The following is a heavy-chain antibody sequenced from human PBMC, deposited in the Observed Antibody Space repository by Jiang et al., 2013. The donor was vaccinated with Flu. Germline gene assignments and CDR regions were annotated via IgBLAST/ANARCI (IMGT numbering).Heavy chain of an antibody. CDR1: GYTFTSYY. V-gene: IGHV1-46*03. CDR2: INPSGGST. J-gene: IGHJ6*02. Sequence: CKASGYTFTSYYMHWVRQAPGQGLEWMGIINPSGGSTSYAQKFQGRVTMTRDTSTSTVYMELSSLRSKDTAVYYCARDLPGIAAAGYYYYYGMDVWGQGTTVTVSS. D-gene: IGHD6-13*01. CDR3: ARDLPGIAAAGYYYYYGMDV.